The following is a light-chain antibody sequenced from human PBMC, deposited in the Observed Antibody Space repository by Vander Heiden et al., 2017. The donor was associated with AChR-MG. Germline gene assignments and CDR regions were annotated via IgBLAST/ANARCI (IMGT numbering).Light chain of an antibody. J-gene: IGLJ2*01. CDR3: QAWDSSTVV. Sequence: SYEVTQPSSVSVSPGQTASITCSGDKLGDKYASWYQQKPGQSPVLVIYEDNKRPSGIPERFSGSNSGKTATLTISGTQAMDEADYYCQAWDSSTVVVGGGNKLTVL. CDR1: KLGDKY. V-gene: IGLV3-1*01. CDR2: EDN.